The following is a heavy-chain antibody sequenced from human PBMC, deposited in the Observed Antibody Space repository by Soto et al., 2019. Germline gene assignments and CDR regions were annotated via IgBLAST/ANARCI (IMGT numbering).Heavy chain of an antibody. CDR2: ISSSSSYI. CDR1: GFTFSSYS. Sequence: EVQLVESGGGLVKPGGSLRLSCAASGFTFSSYSMNWVRQAPGKGLEWVSSISSSSSYIYYADSVKGRFTISRDNDKNSRYLQMNSMRAEDTAVYYCARVTRGYGSGSYYIRDDAFDIWGQGTMVTVSS. D-gene: IGHD3-10*01. CDR3: ARVTRGYGSGSYYIRDDAFDI. J-gene: IGHJ3*02. V-gene: IGHV3-21*01.